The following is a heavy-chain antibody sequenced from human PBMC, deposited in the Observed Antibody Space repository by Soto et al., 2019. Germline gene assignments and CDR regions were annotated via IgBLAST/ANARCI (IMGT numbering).Heavy chain of an antibody. Sequence: QLKLQESGSGLVKPSQTLSLTCVVSGGSITSVGYSWNWIRQPPGKGLEWIGYVYHTGSTVYNPSLNSRGTISVDRSKNQFSLDLISVTAADTAVYFCARVATTITYAMDVWGPGTTVIVSS. CDR3: ARVATTITYAMDV. J-gene: IGHJ6*02. CDR1: GGSITSVGYS. CDR2: VYHTGST. V-gene: IGHV4-30-2*01. D-gene: IGHD4-17*01.